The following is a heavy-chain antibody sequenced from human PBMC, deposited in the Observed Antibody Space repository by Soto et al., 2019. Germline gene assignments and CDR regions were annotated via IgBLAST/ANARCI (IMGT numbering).Heavy chain of an antibody. J-gene: IGHJ5*02. CDR2: IKSKTDGGTT. Sequence: GGSLRLSCAASGFTFSNAWMNWVRQAPGKGLEWVGRIKSKTDGGTTDYAAPVKGRFTISRDDSKNTLYLQMNSLKTEDTAVYYFTTELDYDFWSGYTNWFDPWGQGTLVTVSS. D-gene: IGHD3-3*01. CDR3: TTELDYDFWSGYTNWFDP. V-gene: IGHV3-15*07. CDR1: GFTFSNAW.